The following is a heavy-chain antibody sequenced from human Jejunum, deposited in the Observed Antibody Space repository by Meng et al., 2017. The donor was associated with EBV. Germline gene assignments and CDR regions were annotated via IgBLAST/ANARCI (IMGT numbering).Heavy chain of an antibody. Sequence: RLQDAGLGLGNPSATLSLPCTVSGGPANSGNVYWSWIRQPPGKGLEWIGYIYYSGNTNYIPSLKSRVTISLDTSKNQFSLKLSSVTAADTAVYYCAGLRYSGYDRAFDYWGQGALVTVSS. CDR3: AGLRYSGYDRAFDY. CDR1: GGPANSGNVY. CDR2: IYYSGNT. D-gene: IGHD5-12*01. V-gene: IGHV4-61*01. J-gene: IGHJ4*02.